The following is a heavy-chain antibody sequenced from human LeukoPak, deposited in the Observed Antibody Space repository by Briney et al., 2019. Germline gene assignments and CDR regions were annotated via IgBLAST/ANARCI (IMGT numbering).Heavy chain of an antibody. CDR1: GYSISSGYD. V-gene: IGHV4-38-2*01. D-gene: IGHD3-10*01. CDR3: ARQGYYGSGRVPSI. CDR2: IYHSGST. J-gene: IGHJ3*02. Sequence: TLSLTCAVSGYSISSGYDWGWIRQPPEKGLEWIGSIYHSGSTYYNPSLKSRVTISVDTSKNQFSLKLSSVTAADTAVYYCARQGYYGSGRVPSIWGQGTMVTVSS.